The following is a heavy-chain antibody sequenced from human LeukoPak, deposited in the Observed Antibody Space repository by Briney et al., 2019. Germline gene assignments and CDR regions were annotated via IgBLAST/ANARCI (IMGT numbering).Heavy chain of an antibody. CDR2: ISNDGSNK. V-gene: IGHV3-30*04. CDR3: AKDSAPGSWYYYYYMDV. D-gene: IGHD3-10*01. Sequence: GSLRLSCVVSGFTFSSFAMHWVRQAPGKGLDWVAVISNDGSNKYYTDSVKGRFTISRDNSKNTLYLQMNSLRAEDTAVYYCAKDSAPGSWYYYYYMDVWGKGTTVTVSS. CDR1: GFTFSSFA. J-gene: IGHJ6*03.